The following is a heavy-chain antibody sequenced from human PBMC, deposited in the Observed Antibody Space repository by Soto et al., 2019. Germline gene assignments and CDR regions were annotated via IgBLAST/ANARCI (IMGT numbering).Heavy chain of an antibody. CDR2: IHWDDDK. Sequence: QITLKESGPTLVKPTQTLTLTCTFSGFSLSTSGVGVGWIRQPPGKALECLAFIHWDDDKRYSPSLKSRLTITXXTSKNQVVLTMTNMDPVDTATYYCAHITYNNFWSGYPGFDYWGQGTLVTVSS. CDR3: AHITYNNFWSGYPGFDY. D-gene: IGHD3-3*01. J-gene: IGHJ4*02. CDR1: GFSLSTSGVG. V-gene: IGHV2-5*02.